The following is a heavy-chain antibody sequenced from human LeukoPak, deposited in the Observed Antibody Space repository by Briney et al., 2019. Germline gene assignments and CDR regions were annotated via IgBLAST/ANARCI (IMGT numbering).Heavy chain of an antibody. J-gene: IGHJ4*02. CDR3: ARAITAAQYFFDY. V-gene: IGHV3-21*01. D-gene: IGHD1-20*01. Sequence: GGSLGLSCAGSGFTFSSYSMNWVRQAPGKGLEWVASISSSSTYIYYADSVKGRSTISRDNAKKSLDLQLNSLRAEDTAVYYCARAITAAQYFFDYWGQGTQVTVSS. CDR2: ISSSSTYI. CDR1: GFTFSSYS.